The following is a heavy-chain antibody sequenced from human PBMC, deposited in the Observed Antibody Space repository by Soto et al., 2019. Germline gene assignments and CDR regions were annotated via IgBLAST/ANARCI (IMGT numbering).Heavy chain of an antibody. CDR2: INHSGST. V-gene: IGHV4-34*01. D-gene: IGHD2-2*01. Sequence: SETLSLTCAVYGGSFSGYYWSWIRQPPGKGLEWIGEINHSGSTNYNPSLKSRVTISVDTSKNQFSLKLSSVTAADTAVYYCAREVVVVPAAIDYYYYGMDVWGQGTTVTVSS. CDR1: GGSFSGYY. CDR3: AREVVVVPAAIDYYYYGMDV. J-gene: IGHJ6*02.